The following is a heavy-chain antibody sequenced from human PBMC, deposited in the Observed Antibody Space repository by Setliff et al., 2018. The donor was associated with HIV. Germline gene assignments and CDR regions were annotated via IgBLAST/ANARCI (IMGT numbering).Heavy chain of an antibody. CDR3: AKDNTAAGPYYFDY. J-gene: IGHJ4*01. Sequence: PGESLKISCKGSGYSFTSFWIGWVRQMPGKGLEWMGIIYPGDSDTRYSPSFQGQVTISRDNSKNTLYLQMDSLGAEDTALYYCAKDNTAAGPYYFDYWGHGTLVTVSS. V-gene: IGHV5-51*01. D-gene: IGHD6-13*01. CDR1: GYSFTSFW. CDR2: IYPGDSDT.